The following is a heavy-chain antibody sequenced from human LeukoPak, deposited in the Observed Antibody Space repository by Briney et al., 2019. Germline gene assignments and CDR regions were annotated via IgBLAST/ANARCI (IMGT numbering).Heavy chain of an antibody. CDR3: AKGRTWIQLWFAY. D-gene: IGHD5-18*01. V-gene: IGHV3-23*01. Sequence: PGGSLRLSCAASGFTSSSYAMSWVRQAPGKGLEWVSAISGSGGSTYYADSVKGRFTISRDNPRNTLYLQMNSLRAEDTAVYYCAKGRTWIQLWFAYWGQGTLVTVSS. J-gene: IGHJ4*02. CDR2: ISGSGGST. CDR1: GFTSSSYA.